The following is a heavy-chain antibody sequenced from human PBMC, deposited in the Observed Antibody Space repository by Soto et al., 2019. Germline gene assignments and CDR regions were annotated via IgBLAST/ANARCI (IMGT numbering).Heavy chain of an antibody. CDR1: GFTVNKAW. J-gene: IGHJ4*02. CDR2: VKSQADGGKA. CDR3: TAMRWNFWNTD. Sequence: VGSLRLSCVVSGFTVNKAWMGWVRQAPGKGLEWVGRVKSQADGGKAEYAAPVKDRFTISRDDSTNTVFLQMGNLKTEDTAVYYCTAMRWNFWNTDWGQGALVTVSS. V-gene: IGHV3-15*01. D-gene: IGHD3-3*01.